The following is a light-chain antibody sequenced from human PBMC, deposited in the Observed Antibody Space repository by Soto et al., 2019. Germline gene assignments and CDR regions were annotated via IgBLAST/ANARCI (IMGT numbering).Light chain of an antibody. V-gene: IGKV4-1*01. CDR3: QQYDNLVT. CDR2: WAS. Sequence: DIVMAQSPDSLAVSLGERATINCKSSQSVLYSSNNKNFLAWYQRKPGQPPKLLIYWASTRESGVPDRFSGGGSGTEFNLTISNLRAEDIATYYCQQYDNLVTFGGGTKVEIK. J-gene: IGKJ4*01. CDR1: QSVLYSSNNKNF.